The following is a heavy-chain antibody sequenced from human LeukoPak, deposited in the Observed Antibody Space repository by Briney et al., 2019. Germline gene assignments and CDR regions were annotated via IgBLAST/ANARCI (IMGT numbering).Heavy chain of an antibody. Sequence: GGSLRLSCAASGFTFRNYGMHWVRQAPGKGLEWVSAISGSGGSTYYADSVKGRFTISRDNSKNTLYLQMNSLRAEDTAVYYCAKDPSNWVYYFDYWGQGTLVTVSS. CDR3: AKDPSNWVYYFDY. CDR2: ISGSGGST. V-gene: IGHV3-23*01. D-gene: IGHD3-16*01. J-gene: IGHJ4*02. CDR1: GFTFRNYG.